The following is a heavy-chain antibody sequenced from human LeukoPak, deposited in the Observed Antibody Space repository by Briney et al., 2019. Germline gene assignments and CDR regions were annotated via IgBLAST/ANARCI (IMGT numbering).Heavy chain of an antibody. CDR1: GFTFSSYA. CDR2: ISYDGSNK. Sequence: GGSLRLSCAASGFTFSSYAMHWVRQAPGKGLEWVAVISYDGSNKYYADSVKGRFTISRDNAKNSLYLQMNSLRDEDTAVYYCARDGALGYDFWSGYYDAFDIWGQGTMVTVSS. CDR3: ARDGALGYDFWSGYYDAFDI. J-gene: IGHJ3*02. D-gene: IGHD3-3*01. V-gene: IGHV3-30-3*01.